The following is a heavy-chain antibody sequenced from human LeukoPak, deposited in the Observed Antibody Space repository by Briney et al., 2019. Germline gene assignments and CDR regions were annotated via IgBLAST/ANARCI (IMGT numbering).Heavy chain of an antibody. J-gene: IGHJ1*01. V-gene: IGHV3-30-3*01. CDR3: ARDYYDSSGYYLDSEYFQH. CDR1: GFTFSSYA. CDR2: ISYDGSNK. Sequence: GGSLRLSCAASGFTFSSYAMHWVRQAPGKGLEWVAVISYDGSNKYYADSVKGRFTISRDNSKNTLYLQMNSLRAEDTAVYYCARDYYDSSGYYLDSEYFQHWGQGTLVTVSS. D-gene: IGHD3-22*01.